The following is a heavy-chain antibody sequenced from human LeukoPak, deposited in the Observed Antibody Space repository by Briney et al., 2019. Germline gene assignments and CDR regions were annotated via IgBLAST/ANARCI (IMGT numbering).Heavy chain of an antibody. V-gene: IGHV4-34*01. CDR2: INHSGST. D-gene: IGHD6-19*01. CDR1: GGSFSGYY. Sequence: SETLSLTCAVYGGSFSGYYWSWIRQPPGKGLEWIGEINHSGSTNYNPSLKSRVAISVDTSKNQFSLKLSSVTAADTAVYYCARDGAIAVAGTKRSFDYWGQGTLVTVSS. CDR3: ARDGAIAVAGTKRSFDY. J-gene: IGHJ4*02.